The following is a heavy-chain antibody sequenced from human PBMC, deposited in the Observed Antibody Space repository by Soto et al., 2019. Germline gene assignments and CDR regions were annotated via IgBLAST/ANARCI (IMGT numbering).Heavy chain of an antibody. J-gene: IGHJ5*02. V-gene: IGHV1-3*01. D-gene: IGHD4-4*01. CDR2: INAGNGNT. Sequence: ASVKVSCKASGYTFTNYAMHWVRQAPGQRLEWMGWINAGNGNTKYSQKFQGRVTITRDTSASTAYMELSSLRSEDTAVYYCARESGALTVTRYNWFDPWGQGTLVTVSS. CDR1: GYTFTNYA. CDR3: ARESGALTVTRYNWFDP.